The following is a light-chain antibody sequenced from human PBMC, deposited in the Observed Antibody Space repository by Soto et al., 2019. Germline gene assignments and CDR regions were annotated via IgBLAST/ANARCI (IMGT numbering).Light chain of an antibody. V-gene: IGLV1-40*01. CDR1: SSNIGAGYD. Sequence: QSVLTQPPSVSGAPGQRVTISCTGSSSNIGAGYDVHWYQQLPGTAPKLLIYGNSNRPSGVPDRFSSSKSGTSASLAITGLQAEDEADYYCQSYDSSLSGFKVFGGGTKLTVL. CDR2: GNS. J-gene: IGLJ3*02. CDR3: QSYDSSLSGFKV.